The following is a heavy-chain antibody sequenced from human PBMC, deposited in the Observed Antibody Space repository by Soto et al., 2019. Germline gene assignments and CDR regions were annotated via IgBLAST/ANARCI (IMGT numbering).Heavy chain of an antibody. CDR1: GFTFSIYA. J-gene: IGHJ4*02. V-gene: IGHV3-64D*06. Sequence: PGGSLRLSCSASGFTFSIYAMHWVRQAPGKGLEYVSAVSTNGGTSYYADSVKGRFTISRDNSRNTLYLQMNSLRPEDTAVYYCVKHRAPRDGYKTQPGSWGPGTLLTV. D-gene: IGHD5-12*01. CDR3: VKHRAPRDGYKTQPGS. CDR2: VSTNGGTS.